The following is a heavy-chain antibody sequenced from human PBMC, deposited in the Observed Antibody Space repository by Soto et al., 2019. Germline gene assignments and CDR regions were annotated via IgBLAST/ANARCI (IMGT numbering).Heavy chain of an antibody. D-gene: IGHD6-25*01. J-gene: IGHJ4*02. CDR3: ARRGEHPFDF. CDR2: ISPLKGNT. CDR1: VYTLTNYV. Sequence: XSVKVSCKASVYTLTNYVIHWVRQAPGQGLEWMGWISPLKGNTKYAQKAQGRVSVTTDTSTNTVYMELSGLRYDDTALYYCARRGEHPFDFCGQGTLVTASS. V-gene: IGHV1-18*01.